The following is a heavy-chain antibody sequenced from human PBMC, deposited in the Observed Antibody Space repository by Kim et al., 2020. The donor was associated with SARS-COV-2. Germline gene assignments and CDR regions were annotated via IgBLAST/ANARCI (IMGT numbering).Heavy chain of an antibody. J-gene: IGHJ4*01. V-gene: IGHV3-23*01. CDR3: VKDLLNYYESGGPDY. CDR1: GVTFSSYA. Sequence: GGSLRLSCVASGVTFSSYAMNWVRQAPGKGLEWVSTITGGGDRTYYADSVKGRFTISRDNCRNTLYLEMINLSAEDTATYYCVKDLLNYYESGGPDYWG. CDR2: ITGGGDRT. D-gene: IGHD3-22*01.